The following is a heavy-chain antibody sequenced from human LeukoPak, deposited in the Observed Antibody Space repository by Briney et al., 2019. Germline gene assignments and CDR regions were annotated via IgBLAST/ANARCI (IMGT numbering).Heavy chain of an antibody. D-gene: IGHD5-18*01. V-gene: IGHV5-51*01. CDR3: ATGGIYSSNFDY. CDR2: IYPGDSET. CDR1: GYTFIRFW. J-gene: IGHJ4*02. Sequence: GESLKISCKGSGYTFIRFWIGWVRQMPGKGLEWMGIIYPGDSETRYSPSFQGQVTISVDRSISTAYLQWSSLKASDTAVYYCATGGIYSSNFDYWGQGTLVTVSS.